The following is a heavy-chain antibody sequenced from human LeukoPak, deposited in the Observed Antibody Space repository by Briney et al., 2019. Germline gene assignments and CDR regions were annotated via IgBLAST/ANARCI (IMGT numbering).Heavy chain of an antibody. V-gene: IGHV3-33*01. CDR2: IWSVGGAE. CDR3: ARDRLDGYNIFDY. Sequence: GGSLRLSCVASGFPFSSYGMHWVRQAPGKGLEWVAVIWSVGGAEYYADSVKGRFTISRDNSKNMLFLQMNSLRAEDTAVYYCARDRLDGYNIFDYWGQGTLVTVSS. D-gene: IGHD5-24*01. J-gene: IGHJ4*02. CDR1: GFPFSSYG.